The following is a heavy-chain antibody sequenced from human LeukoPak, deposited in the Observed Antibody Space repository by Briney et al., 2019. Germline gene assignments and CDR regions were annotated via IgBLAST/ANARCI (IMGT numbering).Heavy chain of an antibody. D-gene: IGHD2-2*01. CDR3: ARRQGCSSTSCPPDS. CDR1: GYSFTTYW. CDR2: IYPGDSDT. Sequence: GQSLQFSCRGSGYSFTTYWIGWVRQMPGKGLEWMGIIYPGDSDTRYSPSFQGQVTMSADKSITTAYLQWSSLKASDTAMYYYARRQGCSSTSCPPDSWGQGTLVTVSS. J-gene: IGHJ4*02. V-gene: IGHV5-51*01.